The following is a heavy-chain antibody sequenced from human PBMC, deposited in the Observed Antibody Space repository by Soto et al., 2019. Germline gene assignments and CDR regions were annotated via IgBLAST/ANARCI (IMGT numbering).Heavy chain of an antibody. V-gene: IGHV6-1*01. CDR3: ARGVAGSGFDL. CDR2: TYYRSNWRH. CDR1: GDSVSSNTAA. Sequence: PSQTLSLTCAISGDSVSSNTAAWNWIRSSPSRGLEWLGRTYYRSNWRHDYAVSVKSRITVNPDTSKNHFSLKLNSVTPDDTAVYYCARGVAGSGFDLWRQRTLVTVSS. D-gene: IGHD6-19*01. J-gene: IGHJ4*02.